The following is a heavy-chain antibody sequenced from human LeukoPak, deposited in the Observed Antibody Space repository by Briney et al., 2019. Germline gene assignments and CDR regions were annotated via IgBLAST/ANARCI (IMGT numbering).Heavy chain of an antibody. V-gene: IGHV1-2*02. CDR3: ASPSGSSWYSKYYFVH. Sequence: ASVKVSCKASGYTFSDHNMHWIRQAPGQGLEWMGWINPNSGATNYAQKFQGRVTMTRDPSTSTYLELNRLRSDDTAVYYCASPSGSSWYSKYYFVHWGLGTLVTVSS. CDR2: INPNSGAT. CDR1: GYTFSDHN. D-gene: IGHD6-13*01. J-gene: IGHJ4*02.